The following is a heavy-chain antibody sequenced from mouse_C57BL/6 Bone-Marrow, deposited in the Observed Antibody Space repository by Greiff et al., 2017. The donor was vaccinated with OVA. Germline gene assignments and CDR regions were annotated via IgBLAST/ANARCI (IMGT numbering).Heavy chain of an antibody. V-gene: IGHV10-1*01. J-gene: IGHJ4*01. Sequence: EVQLQESGGGLVQPKGSLKLSCAASGFSFNTYAMNWVRQAPGKGLEWVARIRSKSNNYATYYADSVKDRFTISRDDSESMLYLQMNNLKTEDTAMYYCVRYYYGSSSDAMDYWGQGTSVTVSS. D-gene: IGHD1-1*01. CDR3: VRYYYGSSSDAMDY. CDR1: GFSFNTYA. CDR2: IRSKSNNYAT.